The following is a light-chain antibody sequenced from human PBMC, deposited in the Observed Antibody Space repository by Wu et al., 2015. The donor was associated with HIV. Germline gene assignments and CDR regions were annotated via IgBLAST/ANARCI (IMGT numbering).Light chain of an antibody. CDR1: QGVSSY. V-gene: IGKV1-9*01. J-gene: IGKJ1*01. Sequence: DIQVTQSPSFLSASVGDRVTITCRASQGVSSYLAWYQQKPGEAPKLLIYAASTVQSGVPSRFSGGGSGTEFTLTISSLQPEDFATYFCQQLNNSPSTFGQGTKVEIK. CDR3: QQLNNSPST. CDR2: AAS.